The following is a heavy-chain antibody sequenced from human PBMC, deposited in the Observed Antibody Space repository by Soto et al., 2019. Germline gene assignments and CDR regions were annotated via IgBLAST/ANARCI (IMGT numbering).Heavy chain of an antibody. CDR2: ISSTGGGT. CDR3: AKVPPPSDICGYFDN. V-gene: IGHV3-23*01. CDR1: GFTFTSCA. J-gene: IGHJ4*02. Sequence: PEGSLRLSCAASGFTFTSCAMNWVRQAPGKGLEWVSFISSTGGGTYYADSVRGRFTISRDNPKNTLYLQMNSLRAEDTAVYYCAKVPPPSDICGYFDNWGQRTQVPVS. D-gene: IGHD3-22*01.